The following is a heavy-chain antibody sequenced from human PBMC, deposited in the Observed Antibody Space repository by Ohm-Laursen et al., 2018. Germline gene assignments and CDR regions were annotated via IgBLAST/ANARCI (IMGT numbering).Heavy chain of an antibody. CDR2: ITHRGSP. CDR3: ARHPQGFTFGPMLLD. CDR1: GGSFSGHY. D-gene: IGHD3-16*01. V-gene: IGHV4-34*01. J-gene: IGHJ4*02. Sequence: SETLSLTWAVYGGSFSGHYWSWVRQPPGKGLEWIGEITHRGSPKYSLSLKSRVTISVDTSKNQFSLKRTSVTAADTAVYYCARHPQGFTFGPMLLDWGQGSLVTVSS.